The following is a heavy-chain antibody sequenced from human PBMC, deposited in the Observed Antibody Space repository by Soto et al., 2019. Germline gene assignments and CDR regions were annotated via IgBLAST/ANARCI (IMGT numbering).Heavy chain of an antibody. J-gene: IGHJ6*02. Sequence: QVQLVQSGAEVKKPGASVKVSSKATGYTFASYGISWVRQAPGEGLEWMGWISAYTGNTNYAQKLQGRVTMTTDTSTSTAYMELRSLRSDDTAVYYCARDQGIAVAGTPYYYYYYGMDVWGQGTTVTVSS. CDR1: GYTFASYG. CDR2: ISAYTGNT. D-gene: IGHD6-19*01. V-gene: IGHV1-18*01. CDR3: ARDQGIAVAGTPYYYYYYGMDV.